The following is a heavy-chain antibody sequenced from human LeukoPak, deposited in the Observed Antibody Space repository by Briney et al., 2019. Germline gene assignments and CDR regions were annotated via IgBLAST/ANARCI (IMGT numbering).Heavy chain of an antibody. CDR2: ISGSGGST. CDR1: GFTFSSYS. V-gene: IGHV3-23*01. Sequence: GESLRLSCVASGFTFSSYSMNWVRQTPGKGLEWVAAISGSGGSTYYADSVKGRFTISRDNSKNTLYLQMNSLRAEDTAVYYCAKDLYYYDSSGYYDYWGQGTLVTVSS. D-gene: IGHD3-22*01. J-gene: IGHJ4*02. CDR3: AKDLYYYDSSGYYDY.